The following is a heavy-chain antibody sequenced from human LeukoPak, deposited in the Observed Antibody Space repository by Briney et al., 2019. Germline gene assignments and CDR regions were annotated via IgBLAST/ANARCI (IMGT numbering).Heavy chain of an antibody. CDR1: GFTFSSYW. CDR2: IKQDGSEK. CDR3: ARDMYYYDSSGWSDAFDI. J-gene: IGHJ3*02. V-gene: IGHV3-7*01. Sequence: GGSLRLSCAASGFTFSSYWMSWVRQAPGKGLEWVANIKQDGSEKYYVDSVKGRFTISRDNAKNSLYLQMNSLRAEDTAVYYCARDMYYYDSSGWSDAFDIWGQGTMVTVSS. D-gene: IGHD3-22*01.